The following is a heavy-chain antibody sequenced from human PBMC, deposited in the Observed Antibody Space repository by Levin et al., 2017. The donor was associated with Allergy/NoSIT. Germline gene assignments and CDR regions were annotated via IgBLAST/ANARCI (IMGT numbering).Heavy chain of an antibody. Sequence: SETLSLTCAVYGGSFSGYYWSWIRQPPGKGMEWIGEINHSGSTNYNPSLKSRVTISVDTSKNQFSLKLSSVTAADTAVYYCARGPYYDILTGYYPGDVWGKGTTVTVSS. CDR3: ARGPYYDILTGYYPGDV. CDR1: GGSFSGYY. CDR2: INHSGST. V-gene: IGHV4-34*01. J-gene: IGHJ6*04. D-gene: IGHD3-9*01.